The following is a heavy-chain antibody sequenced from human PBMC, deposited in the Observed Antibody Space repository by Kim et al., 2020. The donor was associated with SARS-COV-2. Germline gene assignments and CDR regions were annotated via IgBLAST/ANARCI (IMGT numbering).Heavy chain of an antibody. J-gene: IGHJ1*01. D-gene: IGHD6-6*01. CDR3: ARDQEQLGHEYFQH. CDR1: GFTFSSYA. Sequence: GGSLRLSCAASGFTFSSYAMHWVRQAPGKGLEWVAVISYDGSNKYYADSVKGRFTISRDNSKNTLYLQMNSLRAEDTAVYYCARDQEQLGHEYFQHWGQGTLVTVSS. CDR2: ISYDGSNK. V-gene: IGHV3-30-3*01.